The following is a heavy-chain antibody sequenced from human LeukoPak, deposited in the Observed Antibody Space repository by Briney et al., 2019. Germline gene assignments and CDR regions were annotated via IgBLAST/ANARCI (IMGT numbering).Heavy chain of an antibody. CDR1: GGSFSGYY. Sequence: SETLSLTCAVYGGSFSGYYWSWIRPPPGKGLEWIGEIHHSGSTNYNPSLKSRVTISVDTSKNQFYLKLSSVTAADTVVYYCARGRNRGYYRSGSYFGYWGQGTLVTVSS. CDR2: IHHSGST. CDR3: ARGRNRGYYRSGSYFGY. J-gene: IGHJ4*02. V-gene: IGHV4-34*01. D-gene: IGHD3-10*01.